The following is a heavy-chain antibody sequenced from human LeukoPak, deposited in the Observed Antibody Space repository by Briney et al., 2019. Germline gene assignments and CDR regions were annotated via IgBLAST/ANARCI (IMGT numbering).Heavy chain of an antibody. Sequence: GRSLRLSCAASGFTFSSYGMHWVRQAPGKGLEWVAVIWYDGSNKYYADSVKGRFTISRDNSKNTLYLQMNSLRAEDTAVYYCARDTGQYYDILTGYSGFDYWGQGTLVTVSS. CDR1: GFTFSSYG. D-gene: IGHD3-9*01. CDR2: IWYDGSNK. V-gene: IGHV3-33*01. CDR3: ARDTGQYYDILTGYSGFDY. J-gene: IGHJ4*02.